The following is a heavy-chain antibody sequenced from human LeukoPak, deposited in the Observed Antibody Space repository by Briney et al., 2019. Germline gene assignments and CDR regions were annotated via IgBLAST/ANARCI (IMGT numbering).Heavy chain of an antibody. CDR2: IYSGGST. J-gene: IGHJ2*01. V-gene: IGHV3-66*01. CDR1: EFSVGSNY. Sequence: GGSLRLSCAASEFSVGSNYMTWVRQAPGKGLEWVSLIYSGGSTYYADSVKGRFTISRDNSKNTLYLQMNSLRAEDTAVYYCARDWVVATRYFDLWGRGTLVTVSS. D-gene: IGHD5-12*01. CDR3: ARDWVVATRYFDL.